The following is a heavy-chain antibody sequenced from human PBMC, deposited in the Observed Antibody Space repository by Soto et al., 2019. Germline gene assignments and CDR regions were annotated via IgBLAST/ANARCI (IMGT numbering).Heavy chain of an antibody. CDR2: IYPSYSDT. CDR1: GYTFTSYW. D-gene: IGHD6-25*01. J-gene: IGHJ4*02. V-gene: IGHV5-51*01. Sequence: GESLKISCKGSGYTFTSYWIGWVRQMPGKGLEWMGIIYPSYSDTRYSPSFQDQVTISADKSVSSAYLQWSSLKASDTAMYYCARLEASGWDFDSWGQGTLVTVSS. CDR3: ARLEASGWDFDS.